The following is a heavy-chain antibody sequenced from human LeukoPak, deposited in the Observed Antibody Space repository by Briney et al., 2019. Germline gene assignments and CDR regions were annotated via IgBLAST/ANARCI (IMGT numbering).Heavy chain of an antibody. CDR3: VKEKGPFNAFDI. CDR1: GFTFRTYG. J-gene: IGHJ3*02. CDR2: IWSDGNNK. V-gene: IGHV3-33*06. Sequence: GGSLRLSCAASGFTFRTYGIHWVRQAPGKGLEWVVVIWSDGNNKFYADSVKGRFTISRDNSKNTLYLQMSSLRVEDTAVYYCVKEKGPFNAFDIWGQGTMVTVSS.